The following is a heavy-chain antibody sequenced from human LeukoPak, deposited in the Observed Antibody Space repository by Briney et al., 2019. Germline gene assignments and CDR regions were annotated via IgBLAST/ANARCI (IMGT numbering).Heavy chain of an antibody. V-gene: IGHV1-46*01. CDR3: AREVQDILTVYPFLDP. CDR1: GYTFTSYF. D-gene: IGHD3-9*01. CDR2: VHPSGGST. J-gene: IGHJ5*02. Sequence: ASVKVSCEASGYTFTSYFIHWVRQAPGQGPEWVGIVHPSGGSTSYAEKSQGRVTMTSDTSTSTVYMELSSLRSEDTAVYYCAREVQDILTVYPFLDPWGQGTLVTVSS.